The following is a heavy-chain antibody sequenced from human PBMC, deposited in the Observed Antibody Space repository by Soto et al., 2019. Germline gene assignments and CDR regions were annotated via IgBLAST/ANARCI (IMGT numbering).Heavy chain of an antibody. D-gene: IGHD3-3*01. CDR3: APHVSWSGGCGQYDAFAH. Sequence: SLRLSCEGSGFTVSSHARTWIRQAPRKGPEWVSTVTADGGTYYADSVKGRFAMSRDTSENTLYLQMNSLGAEDTAAYYCAPHVSWSGGCGQYDAFAHRGRGTRVNVSS. CDR1: GFTVSSHA. V-gene: IGHV3-23*01. CDR2: VTADGGT. J-gene: IGHJ3*01.